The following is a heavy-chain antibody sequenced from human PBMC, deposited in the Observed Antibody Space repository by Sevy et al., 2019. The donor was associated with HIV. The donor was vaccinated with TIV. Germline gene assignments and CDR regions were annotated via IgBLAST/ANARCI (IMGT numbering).Heavy chain of an antibody. V-gene: IGHV3-23*01. D-gene: IGHD5-12*01. CDR1: GFTFSSYA. J-gene: IGHJ4*02. Sequence: GGSLRLSCAASGFTFSSYAMSWVRQAPGKGLEWVSAISGSGGSTYYADSVKGRFTISRDNSKNTLYLQMNGLRAEDTAVYYCAKDERWLHALGYWGQGTLVTVSS. CDR2: ISGSGGST. CDR3: AKDERWLHALGY.